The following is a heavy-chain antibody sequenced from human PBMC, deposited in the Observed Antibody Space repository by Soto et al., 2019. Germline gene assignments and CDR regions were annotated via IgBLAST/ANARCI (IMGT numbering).Heavy chain of an antibody. J-gene: IGHJ6*02. CDR1: GFTFSNAW. D-gene: IGHD6-13*01. CDR3: TGYSSSWPEKNYYYYGMDV. CDR2: IKSKTDGGTT. Sequence: GGSLRLSCAASGFTFSNAWMNWVRQAPGKGLEWVGRIKSKTDGGTTDYAAPVKGRFTISRDDSKNTLYLQMNSLKTEDTAVYYCTGYSSSWPEKNYYYYGMDVWGQGTTVTVSS. V-gene: IGHV3-15*07.